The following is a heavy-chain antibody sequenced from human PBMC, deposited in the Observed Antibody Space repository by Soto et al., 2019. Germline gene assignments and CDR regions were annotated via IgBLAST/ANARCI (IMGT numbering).Heavy chain of an antibody. Sequence: ASVKVSCKASGYTFTGHYIHWVRQAPEQGPEWMGEIGPESGATRYAQKFQGRVTMTRDMSITTVYMELNNLSPDDTAVYYCGRGRSGQIVVFYWDKGTPGTVPS. CDR1: GYTFTGHY. D-gene: IGHD5-12*01. CDR2: IGPESGAT. J-gene: IGHJ4*02. V-gene: IGHV1-2*02. CDR3: GRGRSGQIVVFY.